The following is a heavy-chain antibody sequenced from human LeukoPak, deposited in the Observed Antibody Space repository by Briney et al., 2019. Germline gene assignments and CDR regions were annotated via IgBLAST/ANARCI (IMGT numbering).Heavy chain of an antibody. CDR3: AAGLLWFGY. J-gene: IGHJ4*02. CDR2: IYYSGST. V-gene: IGHV4-39*07. Sequence: PSETLSLTCTVSGGSISSSSYYWGWIRQPPGKGLEWIGSIYYSGSTYYNPSLKSRVTISVDTSKNQFSLKLSSVTAADTAVYYCAAGLLWFGYWGQGTLVTVSS. D-gene: IGHD3-10*01. CDR1: GGSISSSSYY.